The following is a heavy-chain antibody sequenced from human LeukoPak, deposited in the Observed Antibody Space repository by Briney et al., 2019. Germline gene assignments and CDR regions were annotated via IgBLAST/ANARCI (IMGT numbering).Heavy chain of an antibody. CDR3: EGDPGH. CDR1: GFTFSNYW. D-gene: IGHD2-21*01. V-gene: IGHV3-7*01. Sequence: PGGSLRLSCAAPGFTFSNYWMRWVRQAPGKGLEWVANINRDGSGKYYVASLKGRFTISRDNPKNSLYLEMNSLRVEDTAVYYGEGDPGHWGQGTLVTVSS. CDR2: INRDGSGK. J-gene: IGHJ4*02.